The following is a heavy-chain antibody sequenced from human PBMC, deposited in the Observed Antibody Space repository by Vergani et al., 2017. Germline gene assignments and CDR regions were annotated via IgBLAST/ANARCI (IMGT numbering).Heavy chain of an antibody. J-gene: IGHJ6*02. CDR2: IIPIFGTA. CDR3: ARSCSGGSCYLCYYYGMDV. CDR1: GGTFSSYA. V-gene: IGHV1-69*13. D-gene: IGHD2-15*01. Sequence: QVQLVQSGAEVKKPGSSVKVSCKASGGTFSSYAISWVRQAPGQGLEWMGRIIPIFGTANYAQKFQGRVTITADESTSTAYMELSSLRSEDTAVYYCARSCSGGSCYLCYYYGMDVWGQGTTVTVSS.